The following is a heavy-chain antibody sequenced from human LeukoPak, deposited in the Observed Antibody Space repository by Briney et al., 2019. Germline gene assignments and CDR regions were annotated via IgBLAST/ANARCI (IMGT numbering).Heavy chain of an antibody. J-gene: IGHJ4*02. CDR3: ARDIPLPLTMVRGVIIAPFGY. D-gene: IGHD3-10*01. CDR2: ISAYNGNT. V-gene: IGHV1-18*01. CDR1: GYTFNSYG. Sequence: ASVKVSCKASGYTFNSYGISWVRQAPGQGLEWMGWISAYNGNTNYAQKLQGRVTMTTDTSTSTAYMELRSLRSDDTAVYYCARDIPLPLTMVRGVIIAPFGYWGQGTLVTVSS.